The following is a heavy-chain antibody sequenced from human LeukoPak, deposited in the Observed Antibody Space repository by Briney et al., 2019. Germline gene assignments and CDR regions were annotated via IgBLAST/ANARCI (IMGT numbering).Heavy chain of an antibody. Sequence: GGSLRLSCAASGFTFSSYWMNWARQAPGKGLEWVTSINHNGNVNYYVDSVKGRLTISRDNAKNSLYLQMSNLRAEDTAVYFCARGGGLDVWGQGATVTVSS. V-gene: IGHV3-7*03. CDR1: GFTFSSYW. CDR2: INHNGNVN. J-gene: IGHJ6*02. D-gene: IGHD3-16*01. CDR3: ARGGGLDV.